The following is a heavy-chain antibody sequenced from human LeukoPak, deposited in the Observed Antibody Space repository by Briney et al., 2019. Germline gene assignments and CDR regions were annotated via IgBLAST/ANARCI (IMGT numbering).Heavy chain of an antibody. CDR3: ARDHGGCYYDSSGKLPLYGMDV. D-gene: IGHD3-22*01. V-gene: IGHV3-21*01. CDR2: ISSSSSYI. CDR1: GFTFSSYS. Sequence: AGGSLRLSCAASGFTFSSYSMNWVRQAPGKGLEWVSSISSSSSYIYYADSVKGRFTISRDNAKNTLYLQMNSLRAEDTAVYYCARDHGGCYYDSSGKLPLYGMDVWGQGTTVTVSS. J-gene: IGHJ6*02.